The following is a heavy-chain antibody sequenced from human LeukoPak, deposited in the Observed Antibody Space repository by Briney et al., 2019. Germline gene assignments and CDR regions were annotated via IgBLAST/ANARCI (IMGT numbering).Heavy chain of an antibody. CDR2: ISSSSSYI. CDR1: GFTFSGYT. Sequence: GGSLRLSCAASGFTFSGYTMNWVRQAPGKGLEWVSYISSSSSYIYYADSVKGRFTISRDNAKNSLYLQMNSLRAEDTAVYYCAKDLIHDFWSGNFDYWGQGTLVTVSS. V-gene: IGHV3-21*04. J-gene: IGHJ4*02. D-gene: IGHD3-3*01. CDR3: AKDLIHDFWSGNFDY.